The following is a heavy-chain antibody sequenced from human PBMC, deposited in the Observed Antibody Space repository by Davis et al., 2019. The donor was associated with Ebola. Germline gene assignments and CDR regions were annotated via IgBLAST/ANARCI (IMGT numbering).Heavy chain of an antibody. CDR2: INPSGGST. CDR3: ARDRIVVVVAATQAYYYYGMDV. CDR1: GGTFSSYA. V-gene: IGHV1-46*01. J-gene: IGHJ6*02. D-gene: IGHD2-15*01. Sequence: ASVKVSCKASGGTFSSYAISWVRQAPGQGLEWMGIINPSGGSTSYAQKFQGRVTMTRDTSTSTVYMELSSLRSEDTAVYYCARDRIVVVVAATQAYYYYGMDVWGQGTTVTVSS.